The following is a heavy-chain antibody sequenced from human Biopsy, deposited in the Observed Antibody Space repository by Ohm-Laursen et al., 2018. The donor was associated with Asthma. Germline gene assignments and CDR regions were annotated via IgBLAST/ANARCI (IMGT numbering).Heavy chain of an antibody. Sequence: SVKVSCKASGGTFSRYAISWVRQAPGQGLDWMGWISVYNGDTDYAQKLQGRVTMTTDTSTSTAYMELRSLRSDDTAVYYCARHRGYCTGGSCYPDFDYWGQGTLVTVSS. J-gene: IGHJ4*02. CDR2: ISVYNGDT. CDR1: GGTFSRYA. D-gene: IGHD2-15*01. V-gene: IGHV1-18*01. CDR3: ARHRGYCTGGSCYPDFDY.